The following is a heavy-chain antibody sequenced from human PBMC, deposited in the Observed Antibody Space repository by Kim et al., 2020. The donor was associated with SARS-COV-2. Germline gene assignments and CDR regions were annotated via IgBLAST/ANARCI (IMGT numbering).Heavy chain of an antibody. CDR2: ISAYNGNT. Sequence: ASVKVSCKASGYTFTSYGISWVRQAPGQGLEWMGWISAYNGNTNYAQKLQGRVTMTTDTSTSTAYMELRSLRSDDTAVYYCARDPMGYYDYVWGTHWGGAFDIWGQGTMVTVSS. D-gene: IGHD3-16*01. CDR1: GYTFTSYG. CDR3: ARDPMGYYDYVWGTHWGGAFDI. J-gene: IGHJ3*02. V-gene: IGHV1-18*04.